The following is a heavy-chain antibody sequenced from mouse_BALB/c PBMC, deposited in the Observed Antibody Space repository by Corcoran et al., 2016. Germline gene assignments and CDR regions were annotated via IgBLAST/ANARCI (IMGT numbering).Heavy chain of an antibody. Sequence: QIQLVQSGPELKKPGETVKISCKASGYTFTNYGMNWVKQAPGKGLKWMGCINTYTGEPTYADDFKGRFAFSLETSASTAYLQINNLKNEDMATYFCARDYLDYWGQGTTLTVSS. CDR1: GYTFTNYG. J-gene: IGHJ2*01. V-gene: IGHV9-1*02. CDR3: ARDYLDY. CDR2: INTYTGEP.